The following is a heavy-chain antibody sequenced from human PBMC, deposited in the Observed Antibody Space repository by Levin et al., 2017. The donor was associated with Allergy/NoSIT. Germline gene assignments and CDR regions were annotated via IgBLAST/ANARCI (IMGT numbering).Heavy chain of an antibody. CDR3: AKSTGGGYSGYDSPPYFGMDV. J-gene: IGHJ6*02. V-gene: IGHV3-23*01. CDR2: ISGSGGST. Sequence: PGGSLRLSCAASGFTFSSYAMSWVRQAPGKGLEWVSAISGSGGSTYYADSVKGRFTISRDNSKNTLYLQMNSLRAEDTAVYYCAKSTGGGYSGYDSPPYFGMDVWGQGTTVTVSS. D-gene: IGHD5-12*01. CDR1: GFTFSSYA.